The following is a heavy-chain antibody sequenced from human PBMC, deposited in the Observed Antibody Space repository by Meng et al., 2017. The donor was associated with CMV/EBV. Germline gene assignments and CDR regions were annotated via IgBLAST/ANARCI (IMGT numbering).Heavy chain of an antibody. CDR1: GFTFSDYY. Sequence: GGSLRLSCAASGFTFSDYYMSWIRQAPGKGLEWVSYISSSGSTIYYADSVKGRFTISRDNAKNSLYLQMNSLRAEDTAVYYCARGFVRQKVVPAARSNYYYYGMDVWGQGTTVTVSS. J-gene: IGHJ6*02. D-gene: IGHD2-2*01. CDR3: ARGFVRQKVVPAARSNYYYYGMDV. V-gene: IGHV3-11*04. CDR2: ISSSGSTI.